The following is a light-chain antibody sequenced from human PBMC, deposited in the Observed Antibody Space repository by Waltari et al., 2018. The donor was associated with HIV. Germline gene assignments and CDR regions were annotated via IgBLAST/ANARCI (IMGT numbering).Light chain of an antibody. J-gene: IGLJ1*01. CDR2: QNT. CDR3: QAGDSSTYV. CDR1: KLGNKF. Sequence: SYELTQPPSMSVSPGQTASIPCSGDKLGNKFAYWYQQKPGQSPVVVIYQNTKRPSGPPELFAAYNASKAALMISGGNQAMEEADYYWQAGDSSTYVFGTGTKVTVL. V-gene: IGLV3-1*01.